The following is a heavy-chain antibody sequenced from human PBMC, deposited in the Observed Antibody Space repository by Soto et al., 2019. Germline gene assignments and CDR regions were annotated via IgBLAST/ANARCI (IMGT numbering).Heavy chain of an antibody. D-gene: IGHD3-10*01. J-gene: IGHJ4*02. CDR3: ARGVTMVRGVIPHY. CDR2: INAGNGNT. V-gene: IGHV1-3*01. Sequence: ASVKVSCKASGYTFTSYAMHWVRQAPGQRLEWMGWINAGNGNTKYSQKFQGRVTITRDTSASTAYMELSSLRSEDTAVYYCARGVTMVRGVIPHYWGQGTLVTVSS. CDR1: GYTFTSYA.